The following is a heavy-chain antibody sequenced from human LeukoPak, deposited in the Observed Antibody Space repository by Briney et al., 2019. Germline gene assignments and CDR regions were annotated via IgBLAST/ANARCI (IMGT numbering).Heavy chain of an antibody. CDR2: IYYSGST. CDR3: ARGWGSPHYFDY. J-gene: IGHJ4*02. D-gene: IGHD7-27*01. V-gene: IGHV4-30-4*08. Sequence: TSETLSLTCTVSGGSISSGDYYWSWIRQPPGKGLEWIGYIYYSGSTYYNPSLKSRVTISVDTSKNQFSLKLSSVTAADAAVYYCARGWGSPHYFDYWGQGTLVTVSS. CDR1: GGSISSGDYY.